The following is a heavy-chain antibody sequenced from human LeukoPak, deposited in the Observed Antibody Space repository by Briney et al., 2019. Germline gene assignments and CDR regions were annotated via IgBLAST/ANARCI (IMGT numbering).Heavy chain of an antibody. Sequence: PSETLSLTCTVSGGSFSSSSYYWGWIRQPPGKGLEWIGSIYYSGSTYYNPSLKSRVTISVDTSKNQFSLKLSSVTAADTAVYYCARHYYYDSSIDYWGQGTLVTVSS. CDR2: IYYSGST. CDR1: GGSFSSSSYY. D-gene: IGHD3-22*01. J-gene: IGHJ4*02. V-gene: IGHV4-39*01. CDR3: ARHYYYDSSIDY.